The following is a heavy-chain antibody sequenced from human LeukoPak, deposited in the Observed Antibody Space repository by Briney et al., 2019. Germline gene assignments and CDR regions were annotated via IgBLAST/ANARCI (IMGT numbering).Heavy chain of an antibody. D-gene: IGHD6-19*01. V-gene: IGHV3-33*01. J-gene: IGHJ4*02. Sequence: GRSLRLSCAASGFTFSSYGMHWVRQAPGKGLEWVAVIWYDGSNKYYADSVKGRFTIYRDNSKNTLYLQMNSLRAEDTAVYYCARGSGYSSGWYVWGQGTLVTVSS. CDR2: IWYDGSNK. CDR1: GFTFSSYG. CDR3: ARGSGYSSGWYV.